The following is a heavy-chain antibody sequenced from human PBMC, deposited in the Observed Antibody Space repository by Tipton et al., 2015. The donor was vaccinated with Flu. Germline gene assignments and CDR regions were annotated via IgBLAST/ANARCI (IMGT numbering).Heavy chain of an antibody. D-gene: IGHD3-10*01. CDR3: AKAMGDYYGSGSLLHY. J-gene: IGHJ4*02. CDR1: GFSFSSYA. V-gene: IGHV1-69*18. CDR2: IIPISATT. Sequence: QLVQSGAEVRKPGSSVKVSCKASGFSFSSYAISWVRQAPGQGLEWVGRIIPISATTDYAQRFQDRVTITADESTGTAYMELNSLRSEDTAVYYCAKAMGDYYGSGSLLHYWGQGTLVTVSS.